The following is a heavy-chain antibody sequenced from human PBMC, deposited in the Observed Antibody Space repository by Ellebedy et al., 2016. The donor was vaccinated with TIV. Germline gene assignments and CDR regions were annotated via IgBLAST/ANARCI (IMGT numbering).Heavy chain of an antibody. Sequence: GESLKISXTASGFNFSNYGMHWVRQAPGKGLDWVTVISYDGSKIFYADSVEGRFTISRDNSKNTLYLQMTSLRAEDTAIYYCAKEGGIGISDVWGKGTTVTVSS. D-gene: IGHD3-16*01. CDR2: ISYDGSKI. V-gene: IGHV3-30*18. CDR3: AKEGGIGISDV. J-gene: IGHJ6*04. CDR1: GFNFSNYG.